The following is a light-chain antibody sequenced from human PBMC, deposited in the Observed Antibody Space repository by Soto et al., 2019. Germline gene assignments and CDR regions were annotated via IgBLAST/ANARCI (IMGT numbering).Light chain of an antibody. Sequence: QSALTQPASVSGSPGQSITISCTGTSSDIGTYNYVSWYQQHPGKSPKLLIYEVSRRPSGVSNRFSGSKSGNTASLTISGLQTEDEADYYCSSYRSSTDVFGTGTKVTVL. J-gene: IGLJ1*01. V-gene: IGLV2-14*01. CDR1: SSDIGTYNY. CDR3: SSYRSSTDV. CDR2: EVS.